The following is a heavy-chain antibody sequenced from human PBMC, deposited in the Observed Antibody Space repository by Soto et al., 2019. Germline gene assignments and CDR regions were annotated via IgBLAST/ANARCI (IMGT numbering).Heavy chain of an antibody. J-gene: IGHJ3*01. CDR2: XXYXGXXX. CDR1: GFTFSSYA. V-gene: IGHV3-30*14. Sequence: PGGSLRLSCAASGFTFSSYAIHWVRQAPGKGLEWXAVXXYXGXXXYXXXSVKGRLTISRDNSKNTLYLQMDSLRAEDTAVYFCARGLKIRHDAFDLWGPGTMVTVSS. D-gene: IGHD3-22*01. CDR3: ARGLKIRHDAFDL.